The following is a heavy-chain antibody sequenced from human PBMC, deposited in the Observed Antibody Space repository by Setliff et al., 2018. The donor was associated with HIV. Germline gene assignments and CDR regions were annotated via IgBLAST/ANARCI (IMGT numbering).Heavy chain of an antibody. CDR2: ICYSGST. CDR1: GYSISSSSYY. D-gene: IGHD1-26*01. V-gene: IGHV4-39*07. J-gene: IGHJ5*02. CDR3: VRNTVGATMWFDP. Sequence: SETLSLTCTVSGYSISSSSYYWGWIRQPPGRGLEWIGSICYSGSTYYNPSLKSRVTISVDTSKNQFSLNLSSVTAADTAVYYCVRNTVGATMWFDPWGQGTLVTVSS.